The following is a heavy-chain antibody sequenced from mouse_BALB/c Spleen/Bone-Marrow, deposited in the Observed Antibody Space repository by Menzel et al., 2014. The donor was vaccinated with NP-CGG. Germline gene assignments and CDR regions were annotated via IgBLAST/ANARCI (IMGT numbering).Heavy chain of an antibody. CDR2: INSNGGST. V-gene: IGHV5-6-3*01. CDR1: GFTFSSYG. Sequence: TGGGTVQPGGSLKLSCAASGFTFSSYGMSWVRQTPDKRLELVATINSNGGSTYYPDSVKGRFTISRDNAKNTLYLQMSSLKSEDTAMYYCARGLGFFDYWGQGTTLTVSS. CDR3: ARGLGFFDY. J-gene: IGHJ2*01. D-gene: IGHD4-1*01.